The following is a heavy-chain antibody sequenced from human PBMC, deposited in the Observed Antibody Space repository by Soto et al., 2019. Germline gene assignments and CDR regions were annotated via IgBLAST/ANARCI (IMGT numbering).Heavy chain of an antibody. D-gene: IGHD6-13*01. CDR3: ATYGSSSWFFDY. V-gene: IGHV3-23*01. CDR1: GFSFSTSA. J-gene: IGHJ4*02. CDR2: LSGTGGST. Sequence: EVQLLESGGGLAQPGGSLRLSCAASGFSFSTSAMSWVRQAPGKGLEWVSSLSGTGGSTYYAVSVKGRFTISRDTSKNTLYLQMNSLRAEDTAVYYCATYGSSSWFFDYWGQGTLVTVSS.